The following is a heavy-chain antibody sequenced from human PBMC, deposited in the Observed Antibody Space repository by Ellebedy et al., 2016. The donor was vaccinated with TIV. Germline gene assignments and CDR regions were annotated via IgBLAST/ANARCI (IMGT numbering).Heavy chain of an antibody. CDR3: ARDRRGSYDY. Sequence: MPSETLSLTCTVSGGSISSYYWSWIRQTPGKGLEWIGYISNTGRTNYNPPLQSRVTISVDTSRNQFSLKLRSATAADTAGYYCARDRRGSYDYWGQGTLITVSS. V-gene: IGHV4-59*01. CDR1: GGSISSYY. CDR2: ISNTGRT. D-gene: IGHD3-10*01. J-gene: IGHJ4*02.